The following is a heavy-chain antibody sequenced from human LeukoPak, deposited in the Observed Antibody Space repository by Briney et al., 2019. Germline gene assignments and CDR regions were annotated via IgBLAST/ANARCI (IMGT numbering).Heavy chain of an antibody. J-gene: IGHJ6*03. CDR3: ARGGYYYMDD. V-gene: IGHV3-53*01. Sequence: GGSLRLSCVVSGIIVRSNYMTWVRQAPGKGLEWVSVIYPGGTTFYADSVKGRFIISRDTSENTLYLLMNNLRAEDSAEYYCARGGYYYMDDWGKGTTVTVSS. D-gene: IGHD3-16*01. CDR2: IYPGGTT. CDR1: GIIVRSNY.